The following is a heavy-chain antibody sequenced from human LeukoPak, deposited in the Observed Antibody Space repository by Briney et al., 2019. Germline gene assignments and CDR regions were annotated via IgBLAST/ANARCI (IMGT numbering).Heavy chain of an antibody. J-gene: IGHJ1*01. Sequence: GGSLRLSCAASGFTFSNAWMNWVRQAPGKGLEWVGHIKSKSDGGTTDYAAPVKGRFTISRDDSKNTLYLQMNSLKTEDTAVYHCATEYCTSTSCYNYFQDWGQGTLVTVAS. V-gene: IGHV3-15*01. CDR1: GFTFSNAW. CDR2: IKSKSDGGTT. D-gene: IGHD2-2*02. CDR3: ATEYCTSTSCYNYFQD.